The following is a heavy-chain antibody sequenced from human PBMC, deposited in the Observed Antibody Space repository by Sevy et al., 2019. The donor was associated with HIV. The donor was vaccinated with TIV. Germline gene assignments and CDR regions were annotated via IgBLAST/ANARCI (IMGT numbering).Heavy chain of an antibody. J-gene: IGHJ4*02. V-gene: IGHV4-59*08. Sequence: SETLSLTCTVSGGPITSLYWNWIRQPPGKGLEWFANIYYNGHINYNPSLKSRVTLSLDTSKNQFSLRLSSVTAADTAMYYCAGENAWGRGYSWGQGTLVTVSS. CDR1: GGPITSLY. CDR2: IYYNGHI. CDR3: AGENAWGRGYS. D-gene: IGHD1-26*01.